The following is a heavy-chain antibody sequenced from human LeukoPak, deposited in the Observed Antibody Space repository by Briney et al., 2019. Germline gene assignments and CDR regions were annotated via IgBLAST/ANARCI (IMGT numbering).Heavy chain of an antibody. CDR3: ARGESRYSSSWYGDAEYFQH. CDR1: GGSVSSGSYY. J-gene: IGHJ1*01. Sequence: PSETLSLTCTVSGGSVSSGSYYWIWIRQPPGKGLEWIGYIYYSGSTNYNPSLKSRVTISVDTSKNQFSLKLSSVTAADTAVYYCARGESRYSSSWYGDAEYFQHWGQGTLVTVSS. V-gene: IGHV4-61*01. D-gene: IGHD6-13*01. CDR2: IYYSGST.